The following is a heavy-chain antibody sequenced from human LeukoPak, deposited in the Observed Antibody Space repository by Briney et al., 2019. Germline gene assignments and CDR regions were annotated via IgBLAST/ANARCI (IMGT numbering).Heavy chain of an antibody. CDR3: ARFSGASLAHTRFDP. J-gene: IGHJ5*02. V-gene: IGHV5-51*01. CDR1: GYSFFGYW. Sequence: GESLKISCKGSGYSFFGYWIGWVRQTPEKGLEWMGIIYPDDSETRYSPSFQGQVTMSADKSISTAYLQWSGRKASDTAIYYCARFSGASLAHTRFDPWGQGTLVTVSS. CDR2: IYPDDSET. D-gene: IGHD1-26*01.